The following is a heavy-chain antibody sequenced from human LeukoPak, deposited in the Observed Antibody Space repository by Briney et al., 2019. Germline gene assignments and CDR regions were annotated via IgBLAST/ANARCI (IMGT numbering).Heavy chain of an antibody. CDR1: GYSFTSYC. CDR2: IYPGDSDT. Sequence: GESLQISCKGSGYSFTSYCIGWVRQMPGKGLEWMGMIYPGDSDTRYSPSFQGQVTISADKSISTAYLQWSSLKASDTAMYYCARLPPSLTRKSFYMDVWGKGTTVTVSS. CDR3: ARLPPSLTRKSFYMDV. J-gene: IGHJ6*03. V-gene: IGHV5-51*01.